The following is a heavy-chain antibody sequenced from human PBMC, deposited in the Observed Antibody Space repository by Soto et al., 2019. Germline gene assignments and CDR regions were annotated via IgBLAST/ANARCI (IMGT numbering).Heavy chain of an antibody. CDR2: IYWDDDK. D-gene: IGHD3-22*01. J-gene: IGHJ4*02. CDR1: GLSLSTSGVG. Sequence: QITLKESGPTLVKPTQTLTLTCTFSGLSLSTSGVGVGWIRQPPGKALEWLALIYWDDDKRYSPSLKNRLTITKDTSKNQVVLTMTNMDPVDTATYYCAHKTGSFYLSSYFDYWGQGTLVTVSS. V-gene: IGHV2-5*02. CDR3: AHKTGSFYLSSYFDY.